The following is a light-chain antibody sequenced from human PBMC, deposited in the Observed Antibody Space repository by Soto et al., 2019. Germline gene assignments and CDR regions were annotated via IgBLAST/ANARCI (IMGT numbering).Light chain of an antibody. CDR1: SSTIGNNY. J-gene: IGLJ2*01. Sequence: QSALTQSPSVSAAPGQRVTIFCSGSSSTIGNNYVSWYQQLPGTAPILLIYDNYYRPSGIPDRFSGSKSGTSATLVITGLQTEDEADYYRGTWDSNLDNGVVFGGGTKLTVL. V-gene: IGLV1-51*01. CDR2: DNY. CDR3: GTWDSNLDNGVV.